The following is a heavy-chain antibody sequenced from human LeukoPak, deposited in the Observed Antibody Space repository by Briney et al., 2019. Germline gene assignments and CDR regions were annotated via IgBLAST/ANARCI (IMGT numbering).Heavy chain of an antibody. CDR3: ASESITIFEGDY. V-gene: IGHV3-74*01. CDR2: INSDGSST. J-gene: IGHJ4*02. Sequence: PGGSLRLSCAASGFTFSSYWMHWVRQAPGKGLVWVSRINSDGSSTSYADSVKGRFTISRDNAKNTLYLQMNSLRAEDMAVYYCASESITIFEGDYWGQGTLVTVSS. D-gene: IGHD3-3*01. CDR1: GFTFSSYW.